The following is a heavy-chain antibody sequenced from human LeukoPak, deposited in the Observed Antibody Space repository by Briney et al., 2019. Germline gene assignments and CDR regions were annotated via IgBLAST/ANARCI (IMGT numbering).Heavy chain of an antibody. CDR3: ARVTGYMIEDYFDY. J-gene: IGHJ4*02. Sequence: SETLSLTCTVSGGSISSSSYYWGWIRQPPGKGLEWIGYIYYSGSTNYKPSLKSRVTISVETSKNQFSLKLRSVTAADTAVYYCARVTGYMIEDYFDYWAREPWSPSPQ. V-gene: IGHV4-61*05. CDR2: IYYSGST. CDR1: GGSISSSSYY. D-gene: IGHD3-22*01.